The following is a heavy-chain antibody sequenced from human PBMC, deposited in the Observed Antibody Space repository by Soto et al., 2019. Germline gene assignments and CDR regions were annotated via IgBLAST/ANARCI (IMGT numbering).Heavy chain of an antibody. V-gene: IGHV4-39*07. CDR3: ARGNNWNYPNNWFDP. CDR2: VHYSGST. D-gene: IGHD1-7*01. J-gene: IGHJ5*02. Sequence: SETLSLTCTVSGGSFSKSSYYWGWIRQPPGKGLEWIGNVHYSGSTNYNPSLKSRVTISVDTSKNQFSLKLSSVTAADTAVYYCARGNNWNYPNNWFDPWGQGTLVTVSS. CDR1: GGSFSKSSYY.